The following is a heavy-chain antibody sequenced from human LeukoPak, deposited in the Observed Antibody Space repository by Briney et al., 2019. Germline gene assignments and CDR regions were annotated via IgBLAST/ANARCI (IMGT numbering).Heavy chain of an antibody. D-gene: IGHD2-2*01. CDR1: GFNISSNY. J-gene: IGHJ4*02. V-gene: IGHV3-21*01. Sequence: GGSLRLSCAASGFNISSNYMSWVRQAPGKGLEWVSSISSSSSYIYYADSVKGRFTISRDNAKNSLYLQMNSLRAEDTAVYYCASYCSTTSCYGVDYWGQGALVTVSS. CDR2: ISSSSSYI. CDR3: ASYCSTTSCYGVDY.